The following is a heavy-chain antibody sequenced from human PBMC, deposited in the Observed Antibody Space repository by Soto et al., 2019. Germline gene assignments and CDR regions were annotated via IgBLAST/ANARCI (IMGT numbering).Heavy chain of an antibody. D-gene: IGHD3-22*01. J-gene: IGHJ4*02. CDR3: ARSRYYYDSSGYSYYFDY. Sequence: ESGPTLVNPTQTLTLTCTFSGFSLSTSGMCVSWIRQPPGKALEWLALIDWDDDKYYSTSLKTRLTISKDTSKNQVVLTMTNMDPVDTATYYCARSRYYYDSSGYSYYFDYWGQGTLVTVSS. V-gene: IGHV2-70*01. CDR1: GFSLSTSGMC. CDR2: IDWDDDK.